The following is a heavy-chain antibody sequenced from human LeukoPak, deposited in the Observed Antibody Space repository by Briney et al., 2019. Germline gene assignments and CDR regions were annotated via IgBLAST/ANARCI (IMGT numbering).Heavy chain of an antibody. CDR3: ARDHGAYYDFWSGSNWFDP. Sequence: GRSLRLSCAASGFTFSDYAIHWVRQAPGKGLEWVTVISYDGSDKYYADSVKGRFTISRDNSKNTLYLQMNRLRADDTAVYFCARDHGAYYDFWSGSNWFDPWGQGTLVTVSS. D-gene: IGHD3-3*01. CDR2: ISYDGSDK. J-gene: IGHJ5*02. V-gene: IGHV3-30-3*01. CDR1: GFTFSDYA.